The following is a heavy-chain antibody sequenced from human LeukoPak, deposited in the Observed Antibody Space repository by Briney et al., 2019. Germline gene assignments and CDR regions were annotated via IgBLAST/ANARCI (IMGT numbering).Heavy chain of an antibody. CDR2: IKSKTDGGTT. J-gene: IGHJ4*02. Sequence: GSLRLSFSASGITFSRYAMHWVRQAPGKGLEWVGRIKSKTDGGTTDYAAPVKGRFTISRDDSKNTLYLQMNSLKTEDTAVYYCTTVKILGNSGTDYWGQGTLVTVSS. CDR3: TTVKILGNSGTDY. V-gene: IGHV3-15*01. CDR1: GITFSRYA. D-gene: IGHD3-16*01.